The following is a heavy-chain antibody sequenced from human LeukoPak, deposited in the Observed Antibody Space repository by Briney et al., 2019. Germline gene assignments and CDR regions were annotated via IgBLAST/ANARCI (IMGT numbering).Heavy chain of an antibody. CDR2: ISYDGSNK. CDR3: AKKLGNYYYYMDV. CDR1: GFTFSSYE. D-gene: IGHD3-16*01. J-gene: IGHJ6*03. V-gene: IGHV3-30*18. Sequence: GGSLRLSCAAFGFTFSSYEMNWVRQAPGKGLEWVAVISYDGSNKYYADSVKGRFTISRENSKNTLYLQMNSLRTEDTAVYYCAKKLGNYYYYMDVWGKGTTVTISS.